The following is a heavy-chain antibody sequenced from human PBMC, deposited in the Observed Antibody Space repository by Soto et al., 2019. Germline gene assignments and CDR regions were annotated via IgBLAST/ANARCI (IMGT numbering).Heavy chain of an antibody. V-gene: IGHV1-69*06. CDR1: GGTFSSYA. Sequence: QVQLVQSGAEVKKPGFSVKVSCKASGGTFSSYAISWVRQAPGQGLEWMGGIIPIFGTANYAQKFQGRVTITADKSTSTAYMELSSLRSEDTAMYYCARLPYDSSLEGWFDPWGQGTLVTVSS. J-gene: IGHJ5*02. CDR2: IIPIFGTA. CDR3: ARLPYDSSLEGWFDP. D-gene: IGHD3-22*01.